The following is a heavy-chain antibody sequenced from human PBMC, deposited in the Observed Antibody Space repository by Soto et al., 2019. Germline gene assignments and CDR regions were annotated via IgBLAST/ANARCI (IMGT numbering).Heavy chain of an antibody. J-gene: IGHJ6*02. CDR2: INQDGSAK. D-gene: IGHD5-18*01. Sequence: EVQLVESGGGLVQPGGSLRLSCGASGFTFRTYWLSWVRQVPGKGLEWVANINQDGSAKNYVDSVKGRFTISRDNDKNSLYLQMSSLRAEDTALYYCSTDGRTSWYSYAYRGIDVWGQGTTVTVSS. CDR1: GFTFRTYW. CDR3: STDGRTSWYSYAYRGIDV. V-gene: IGHV3-7*03.